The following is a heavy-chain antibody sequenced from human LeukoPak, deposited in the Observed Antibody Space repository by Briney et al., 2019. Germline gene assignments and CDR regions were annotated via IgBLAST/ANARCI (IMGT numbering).Heavy chain of an antibody. Sequence: GGSLRLSCTASGFTFGDYAMSWVRQAPGKGLEWVGFIRSKAYGGTTEYAASVKGRFTISRDDPKSIAYLQMNSLKTEDTAVYYCTRRTRSASGYSYWGQGTLVTVSS. CDR2: IRSKAYGGTT. J-gene: IGHJ4*02. V-gene: IGHV3-49*04. CDR1: GFTFGDYA. CDR3: TRRTRSASGYSY. D-gene: IGHD3-22*01.